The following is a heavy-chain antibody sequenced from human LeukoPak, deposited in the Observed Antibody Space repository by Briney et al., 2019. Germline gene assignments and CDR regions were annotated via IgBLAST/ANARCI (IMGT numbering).Heavy chain of an antibody. D-gene: IGHD5-12*01. CDR1: ELTLSGNW. CDR2: LHADGIER. CDR3: ARGGYSFDY. V-gene: IGHV3-7*01. Sequence: GGSLRLSCAAPELTLSGNWMSWFRQVPGKGLEWVARLHADGIERYYVDPVKGRFTISRDNAKNSLHLQMYSLRLDDTAVYYCARGGYSFDYLGQGTLVTVSS. J-gene: IGHJ4*02.